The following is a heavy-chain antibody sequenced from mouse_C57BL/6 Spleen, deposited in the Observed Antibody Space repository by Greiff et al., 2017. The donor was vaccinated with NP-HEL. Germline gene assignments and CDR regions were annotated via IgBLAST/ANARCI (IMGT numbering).Heavy chain of an antibody. J-gene: IGHJ3*01. CDR3: ARRRDDYDETY. CDR1: GYTFTSYG. V-gene: IGHV1-81*01. Sequence: VQLQQSGAELARPGASVKLSCKASGYTFTSYGISWVKQRTGQGLEWIGEIYPRSGNTYYNEKFKGKATLTADKSSSTAYMELRSLTSEDSAVYFCARRRDDYDETYWGQGTLVTVSA. D-gene: IGHD2-4*01. CDR2: IYPRSGNT.